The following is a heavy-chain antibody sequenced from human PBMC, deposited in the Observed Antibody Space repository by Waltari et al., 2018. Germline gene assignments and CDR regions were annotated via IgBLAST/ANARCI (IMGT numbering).Heavy chain of an antibody. V-gene: IGHV3-7*03. CDR2: IKQDGSEK. CDR1: GFTFSRYW. Sequence: EVQLVESGGGLVQPGGSLRLSCSASGFTFSRYWLSWVRQAPGKGLEWVANIKQDGSEKYYVDSGKGRFTISRDNAKNSLYLQMNSLRAEDTAVYYCARDSSGWYGIFQHWGQGTLVTVSS. D-gene: IGHD6-19*01. J-gene: IGHJ1*01. CDR3: ARDSSGWYGIFQH.